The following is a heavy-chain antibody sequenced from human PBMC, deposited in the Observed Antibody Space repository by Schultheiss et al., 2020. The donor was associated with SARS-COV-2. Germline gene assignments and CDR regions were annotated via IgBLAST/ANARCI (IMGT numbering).Heavy chain of an antibody. Sequence: SVKVSCKASGFTFTSSAVQWVRQARGQRLEWIGWIVVGSGNTNYAQKFQERVTMTRNTSISTAYMELRSLRSDDTAVYYCAREGTIFGGGMDVWGQGTTVTVSS. V-gene: IGHV1-58*01. J-gene: IGHJ6*02. CDR1: GFTFTSSA. CDR3: AREGTIFGGGMDV. D-gene: IGHD3-3*01. CDR2: IVVGSGNT.